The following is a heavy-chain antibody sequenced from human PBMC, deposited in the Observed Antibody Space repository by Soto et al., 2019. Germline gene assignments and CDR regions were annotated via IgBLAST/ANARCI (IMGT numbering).Heavy chain of an antibody. CDR2: ISSDSRYI. CDR1: GFTLSNYA. J-gene: IGHJ6*02. V-gene: IGHV3-48*02. Sequence: EVQLVESGGGLVQPGGSLRLSCAASGFTLSNYAVNWVRQAPGKGLEWVSYISSDSRYIYYGDSVKGRFTISRDKARNSVYRPMNSLGDEDTAVYSGARIKLVEFFFINVDVYDMDVWGEGTPVTVSS. D-gene: IGHD3-16*01. CDR3: ARIKLVEFFFINVDVYDMDV.